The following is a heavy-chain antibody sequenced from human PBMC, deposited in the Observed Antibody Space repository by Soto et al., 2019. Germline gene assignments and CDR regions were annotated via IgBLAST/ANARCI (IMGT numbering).Heavy chain of an antibody. CDR3: AGESRENWFDP. Sequence: QVQLQESGPGLVKPSQTLSLTCTVSGGSISSGDYYWSWIRQPPGKGLERIGYIYYSGSTYYNPSLKSRVTISVDTSKNQFSLKVSSVTAADAAVYYCAGESRENWFDPWGQGTLVTVSS. CDR1: GGSISSGDYY. V-gene: IGHV4-30-4*01. CDR2: IYYSGST. J-gene: IGHJ5*02. D-gene: IGHD3-16*01.